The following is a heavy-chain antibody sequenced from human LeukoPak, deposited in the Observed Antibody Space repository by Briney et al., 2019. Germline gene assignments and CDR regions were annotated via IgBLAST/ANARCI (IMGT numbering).Heavy chain of an antibody. V-gene: IGHV1-2*02. CDR3: ARDSWFGELGSYYYMDV. J-gene: IGHJ6*03. Sequence: ASVKVSCKASGYTFTGYYMHWVRQAPGQGLEWMGWINPNSGGTNYAQKFQGRVTMTRDTSISTAYMELSSLRSEDTAVYYCARDSWFGELGSYYYMDVWGKGTTVTVSS. D-gene: IGHD3-10*01. CDR2: INPNSGGT. CDR1: GYTFTGYY.